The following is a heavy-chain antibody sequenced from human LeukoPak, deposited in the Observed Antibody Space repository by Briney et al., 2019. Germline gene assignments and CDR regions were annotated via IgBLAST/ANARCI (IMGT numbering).Heavy chain of an antibody. D-gene: IGHD5-12*01. V-gene: IGHV1-2*02. CDR1: GYTFTGYY. CDR3: IRGYDIRF. J-gene: IGHJ4*02. Sequence: ASVKVSCKASGYTFTGYYIHWVRQAPGQGLEWMGWINPNSGGADYAQKFQGRVTMTSDTSISTAYMELIILRSDDTAVYYCIRGYDIRFWGQGTLVTVSS. CDR2: INPNSGGA.